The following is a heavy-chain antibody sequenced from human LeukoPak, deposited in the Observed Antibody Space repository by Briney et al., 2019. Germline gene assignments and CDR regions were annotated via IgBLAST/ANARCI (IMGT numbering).Heavy chain of an antibody. D-gene: IGHD6-25*01. J-gene: IGHJ4*02. CDR2: IRYDGSNK. V-gene: IGHV3-30*02. CDR1: GFTFSSYG. CDR3: AKDMAATLDY. Sequence: GGSLRLSCAASGFTFSSYGMHWVRQAPGKGLEWVAFIRYDGSNKYYADSVKGRFTISRDNSKNTLYLQMDSLRAEDTAVYYCAKDMAATLDYWGQGTLVTVSS.